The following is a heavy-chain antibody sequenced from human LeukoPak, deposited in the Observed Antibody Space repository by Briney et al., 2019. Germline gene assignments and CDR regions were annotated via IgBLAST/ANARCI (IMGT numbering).Heavy chain of an antibody. J-gene: IGHJ4*02. V-gene: IGHV3-23*01. CDR1: GFTFSSYA. D-gene: IGHD2-15*01. CDR3: AKGYCSGGNCYPFDY. CDR2: ISGGGGST. Sequence: PGGSLRLSCAVSGFTFSSYAMSWVRQAPEKGLEWVSAISGGGGSTYYADSVKGRFTISRDNFKNTLYLQMNSLRAEDTAVYYCAKGYCSGGNCYPFDYWGQGTLVTVSS.